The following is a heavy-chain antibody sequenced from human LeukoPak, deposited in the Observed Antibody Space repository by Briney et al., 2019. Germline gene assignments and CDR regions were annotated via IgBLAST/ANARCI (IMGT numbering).Heavy chain of an antibody. CDR3: ARDFFPGQSDKSGFVLDH. Sequence: ASVKVSCKASGYSFTAYFIHWLRQAPGRGLEWIGCLNPTTGVSNSTQKFHNRVTMTRGTSINTAFLDLSGLRSDDTAVYYCARDFFPGQSDKSGFVLDHWGQGSLVTVSS. J-gene: IGHJ4*02. D-gene: IGHD3-22*01. V-gene: IGHV1-2*02. CDR1: GYSFTAYF. CDR2: LNPTTGVS.